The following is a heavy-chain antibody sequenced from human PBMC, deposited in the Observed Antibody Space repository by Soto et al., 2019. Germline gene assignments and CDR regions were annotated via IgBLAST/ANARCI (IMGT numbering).Heavy chain of an antibody. D-gene: IGHD5-18*01. V-gene: IGHV4-38-2*01. Sequence: PSETLSLTCAVSGDSVSSGYYWGWIRQPPGKGLEWIGSIYHTGSTYYNPSLKSRVTISIDTSKNQFSLKVASVTAADTAVYYCARGAGRRYSSGPGYWGQGTLVTVSS. CDR2: IYHTGST. CDR3: ARGAGRRYSSGPGY. J-gene: IGHJ4*02. CDR1: GDSVSSGYY.